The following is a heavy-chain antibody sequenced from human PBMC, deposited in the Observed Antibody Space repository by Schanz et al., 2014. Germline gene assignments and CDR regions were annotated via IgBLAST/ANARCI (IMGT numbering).Heavy chain of an antibody. V-gene: IGHV3-53*01. J-gene: IGHJ3*02. Sequence: EVQLVESGGGLIQPGGSLRLSCAASGFTVSSTYMSWVRQAPGKGLEWVAVIYSGGSTFYTDSVKGRFTISRDNSKNTLYLQMNSLIAEDTAVYYCAKCIGWYGRCAFDIWGQGTMVTVSS. CDR1: GFTVSSTY. CDR3: AKCIGWYGRCAFDI. D-gene: IGHD6-19*01. CDR2: IYSGGST.